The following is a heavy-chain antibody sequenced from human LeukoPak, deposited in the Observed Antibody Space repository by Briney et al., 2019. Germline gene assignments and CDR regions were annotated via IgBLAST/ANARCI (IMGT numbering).Heavy chain of an antibody. D-gene: IGHD1-1*01. Sequence: GGSLRLSCAASEFIFNRSWMNCVRQAPGKGLEWVANMDPSGSQKRYVDSVKGRFTISKDNPGTSLYLDMFGLRAEDTAIYYCAIWTSGNYWGQGTLVTVSS. CDR3: AIWTSGNY. CDR1: EFIFNRSW. J-gene: IGHJ4*02. CDR2: MDPSGSQK. V-gene: IGHV3-7*01.